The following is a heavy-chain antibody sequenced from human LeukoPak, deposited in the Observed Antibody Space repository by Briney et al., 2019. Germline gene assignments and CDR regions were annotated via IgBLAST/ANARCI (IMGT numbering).Heavy chain of an antibody. CDR2: IYFSGGT. CDR1: GDSISSSNCY. Sequence: SETLSLTCTVSGDSISSSNCYWGWIRQPPGKGLEWIGSIYFSGGTYYNASPKSRVTISVDTSKNQFSLKLISVTAADTAVYYCASRKLGNDYWGQGTLVTVSS. V-gene: IGHV4-39*07. J-gene: IGHJ4*02. D-gene: IGHD7-27*01. CDR3: ASRKLGNDY.